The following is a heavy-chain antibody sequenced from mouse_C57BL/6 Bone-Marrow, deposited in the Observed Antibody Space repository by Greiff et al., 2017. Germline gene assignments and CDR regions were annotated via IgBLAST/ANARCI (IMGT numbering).Heavy chain of an antibody. Sequence: VQLQQSGPELVKPGASVKISCKASGYAFSSSWMNWVKQRPGKGLEWIGRIYPGDGDTNYNGKFKGKATLTADKSSSTAYMQLSSLTSEDSAVYFCASYYGSSSGGYFVVWGTGTTVTVSS. CDR1: GYAFSSSW. V-gene: IGHV1-82*01. CDR3: ASYYGSSSGGYFVV. CDR2: IYPGDGDT. D-gene: IGHD1-1*01. J-gene: IGHJ1*03.